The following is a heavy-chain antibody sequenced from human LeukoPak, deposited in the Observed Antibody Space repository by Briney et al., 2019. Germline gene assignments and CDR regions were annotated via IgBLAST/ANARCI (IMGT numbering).Heavy chain of an antibody. CDR3: ARDRSNVVVAYFDY. D-gene: IGHD2-15*01. V-gene: IGHV3-30*02. CDR2: IRYDGSNK. CDR1: GFTFSSYG. Sequence: PGGSLRLSCAASGFTFSSYGMHWVRQAPGKGLEWVAFIRYDGSNKYYADSVKGRFTISRDNSKNTLYLQMNSLRAEDTAVYYCARDRSNVVVAYFDYWGQGTLVTVSS. J-gene: IGHJ4*02.